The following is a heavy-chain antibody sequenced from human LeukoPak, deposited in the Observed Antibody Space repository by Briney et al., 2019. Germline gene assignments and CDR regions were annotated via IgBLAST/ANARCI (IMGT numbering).Heavy chain of an antibody. CDR1: GFTFSNAW. CDR2: IKQDGSEK. J-gene: IGHJ4*02. V-gene: IGHV3-7*01. Sequence: GGSLRLSCAASGFTFSNAWMSWVRQAPGKGLEWVANIKQDGSEKYYVDSVKGRFTISRDNAKNSLYLQMNSLRAEDTAVYYCARVPPNRVTPLKYFDYWGQEPLVTVSS. CDR3: ARVPPNRVTPLKYFDY. D-gene: IGHD2-21*02.